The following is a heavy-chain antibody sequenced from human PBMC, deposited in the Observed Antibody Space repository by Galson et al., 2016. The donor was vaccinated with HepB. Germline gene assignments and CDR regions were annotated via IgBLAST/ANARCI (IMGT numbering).Heavy chain of an antibody. CDR2: INHSGNT. CDR1: GGSFSDSY. D-gene: IGHD3-10*01. V-gene: IGHV4-34*01. J-gene: IGHJ3*02. CDR3: ARGGRPRI. Sequence: ETLSLTCAVYGGSFSDSYWSWIRQPPGKGLEWIGEINHSGNTNYNPSLKSRVTISVDTSKNQFSLKLSSVTTADTAVYYCARGGRPRIWGQGTMVTVSS.